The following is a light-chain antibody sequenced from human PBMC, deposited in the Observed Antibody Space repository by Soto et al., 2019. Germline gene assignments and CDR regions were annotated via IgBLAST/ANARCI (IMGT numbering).Light chain of an antibody. CDR2: NNS. Sequence: QSALTQPPSASGTPGQMVTISCSGSSSNIGSNTVNWYQQLPGMAPKLLIYNNSQRPSGVPDRFSGSKSGTSASLAISGLQCEDEADYYCAAWDDSLRGLEFGGGTKLTVL. V-gene: IGLV1-44*01. CDR1: SSNIGSNT. J-gene: IGLJ2*01. CDR3: AAWDDSLRGLE.